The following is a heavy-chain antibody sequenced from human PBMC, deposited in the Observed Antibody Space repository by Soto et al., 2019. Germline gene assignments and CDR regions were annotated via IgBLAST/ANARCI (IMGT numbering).Heavy chain of an antibody. V-gene: IGHV3-11*01. D-gene: IGHD2-21*01. CDR3: ARDRGVARGWHDP. J-gene: IGHJ5*02. CDR2: ISSSGGIT. CDR1: GFTFSDYY. Sequence: QVQLVESGGGLVKPGGSLRLSCAASGFTFSDYYMSWIRQAPGKGLEWVSYISSSGGITYYAESVRGRFTISRDTSKNTVFLQMNSLRVDDTAVYYCARDRGVARGWHDPWGQGTLVTVSS.